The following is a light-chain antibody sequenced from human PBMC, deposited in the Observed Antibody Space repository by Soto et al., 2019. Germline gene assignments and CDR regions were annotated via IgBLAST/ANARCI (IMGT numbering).Light chain of an antibody. CDR1: QSVSSY. V-gene: IGKV3-11*01. CDR3: QQRRNWPKT. CDR2: DAS. J-gene: IGKJ1*01. Sequence: ESVWSHSPATLSWCPGERATLSGRASQSVSSYLAWYQQKPGQAPRLLIYDASNRATGIPARFSGSGSGTDFTLTISSLEPEDFAVYYCQQRRNWPKTFGQGTKVDIK.